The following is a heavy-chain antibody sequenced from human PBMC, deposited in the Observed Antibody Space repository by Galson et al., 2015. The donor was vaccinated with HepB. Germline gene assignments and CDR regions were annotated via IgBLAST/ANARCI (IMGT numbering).Heavy chain of an antibody. V-gene: IGHV3-48*01. CDR3: ARDQDWSFDY. D-gene: IGHD3/OR15-3a*01. J-gene: IGHJ4*02. CDR2: ISSSTTSI. Sequence: SLRLSCAASGFSFSSYYSMNWVRQAPGKGLEWISYISSSTTSIYYADSVRGRFTISRDNAKNSLYLQMNSLRAEDTAVYYCARDQDWSFDYWGQGTLVTVSS. CDR1: GFSFSSYYS.